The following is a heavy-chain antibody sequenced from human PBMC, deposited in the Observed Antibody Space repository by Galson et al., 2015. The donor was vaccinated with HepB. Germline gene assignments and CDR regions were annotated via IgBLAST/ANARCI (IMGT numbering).Heavy chain of an antibody. V-gene: IGHV3-49*03. J-gene: IGHJ6*02. Sequence: SLRLSCAASGFTFGDYAMSWFRQAPGKGLEWVGFIRSKAYGGATEYAASVKGRFTISRDDSKSIAYLQMNSLKIEDTAVYYCTRDRDTAMVTPHPVVWGQGTTVTVSS. CDR2: IRSKAYGGAT. CDR1: GFTFGDYA. CDR3: TRDRDTAMVTPHPVV. D-gene: IGHD5-18*01.